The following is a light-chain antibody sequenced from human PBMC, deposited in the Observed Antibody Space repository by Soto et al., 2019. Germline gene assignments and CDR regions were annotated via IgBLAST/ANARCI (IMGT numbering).Light chain of an antibody. CDR2: KAS. V-gene: IGKV1-5*03. J-gene: IGKJ1*01. Sequence: DIQMTQTPSTLSGSVGDRVTITCRASQTISSWLAWYQQKPGKAPKLLIYKASSLESGVPSRFSGSGSGTEFTLTISSLQPDDFATYCCQHYISAPWTFGQGTKVDI. CDR3: QHYISAPWT. CDR1: QTISSW.